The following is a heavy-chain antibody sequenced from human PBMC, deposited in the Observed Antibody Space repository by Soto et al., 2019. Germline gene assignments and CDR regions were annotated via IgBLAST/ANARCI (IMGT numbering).Heavy chain of an antibody. CDR3: ARGDATKIVVTTYYAMDV. Sequence: QVQLVQSGAEVKKPGSSVKVSCKASGGSLSNYGISWVRQAPGQGLEWMGGIIPVFGTANYAQKFQGRVTITADESTNIVYMDVTSLRSEDTAVDYCARGDATKIVVTTYYAMDVWGQGTTGTVSS. D-gene: IGHD4-17*01. CDR2: IIPVFGTA. J-gene: IGHJ6*02. V-gene: IGHV1-69*12. CDR1: GGSLSNYG.